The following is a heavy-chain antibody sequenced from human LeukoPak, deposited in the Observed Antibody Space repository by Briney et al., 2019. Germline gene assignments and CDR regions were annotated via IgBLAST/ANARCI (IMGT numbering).Heavy chain of an antibody. CDR1: GYSFNSCW. CDR3: ARSGGTTTGTTLDYFDS. Sequence: GESLKISCKGSGYSFNSCWIAWVRQVPGKGLECMGIIYPGDSDTRYSPSFQGQVTISADKSIGTAYLQWSSLKASDTAMYYCARSGGTTTGTTLDYFDSWGQGTLATVSS. D-gene: IGHD1-1*01. J-gene: IGHJ4*02. V-gene: IGHV5-51*01. CDR2: IYPGDSDT.